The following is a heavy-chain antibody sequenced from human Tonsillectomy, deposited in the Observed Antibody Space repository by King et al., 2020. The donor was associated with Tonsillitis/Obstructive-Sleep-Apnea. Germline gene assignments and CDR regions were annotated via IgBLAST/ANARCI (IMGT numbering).Heavy chain of an antibody. CDR1: EFTFSDYY. CDR3: ARVQRSRSYDSSGYGTYDY. CDR2: ISSSSSYT. D-gene: IGHD3-22*01. J-gene: IGHJ4*02. Sequence: VQLVESGGGLVKPGGSLRLSCAASEFTFSDYYMSWIRQAPGKGLEWVSCISSSSSYTNYADSVKGRFTISRENAENSLYLQMNSLRAEEPAVYYRARVQRSRSYDSSGYGTYDYWGQGTLVTVSS. V-gene: IGHV3-11*05.